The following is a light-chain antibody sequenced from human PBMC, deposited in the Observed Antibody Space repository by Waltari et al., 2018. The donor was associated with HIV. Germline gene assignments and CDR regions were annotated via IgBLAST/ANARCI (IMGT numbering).Light chain of an antibody. CDR3: CSYAGSSTSVV. CDR2: EVN. CDR1: SSDVGSYNL. J-gene: IGLJ2*01. V-gene: IGLV2-23*02. Sequence: ISCTGTSSDVGSYNLVSWYQHHPGKAPKLMIYEVNKRPSGVSNRFSGSKSGNTASLTISGLQAEDEADYYCCSYAGSSTSVVFGGGTKLTVL.